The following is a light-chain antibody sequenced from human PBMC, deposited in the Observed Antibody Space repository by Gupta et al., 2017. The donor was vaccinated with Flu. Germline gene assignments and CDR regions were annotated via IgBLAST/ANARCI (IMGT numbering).Light chain of an antibody. Sequence: DIQMTQSPSFLSASVGDRVNITCQASQEINIFLNWYQQKPGKAPKLLINKAFILETGVPSRFSGSGSGTDFVFIISSLQPEDIATYYCQQEDSAPLTFGRGTKVDIK. V-gene: IGKV1-33*01. CDR3: QQEDSAPLT. J-gene: IGKJ4*01. CDR1: QEINIF. CDR2: KAF.